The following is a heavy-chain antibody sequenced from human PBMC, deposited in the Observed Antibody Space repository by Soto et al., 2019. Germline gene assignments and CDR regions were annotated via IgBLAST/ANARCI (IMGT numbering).Heavy chain of an antibody. J-gene: IGHJ4*02. Sequence: QLQLQESGPGLVKPSETLSLTCTVSGGSISSSSYYWGWIRQPPGKGLEWIGSIYYSGSTYYNPSLRSRVTISVDTSKNQFSLKLSSVTAADTAVYDCARGGEDCSGGSCNFDYWGQGTLVTVSS. D-gene: IGHD2-15*01. V-gene: IGHV4-39*01. CDR2: IYYSGST. CDR1: GGSISSSSYY. CDR3: ARGGEDCSGGSCNFDY.